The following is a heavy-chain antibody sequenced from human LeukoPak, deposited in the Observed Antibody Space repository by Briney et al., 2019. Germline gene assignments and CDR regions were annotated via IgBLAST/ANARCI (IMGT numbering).Heavy chain of an antibody. V-gene: IGHV4-59*01. Sequence: SETLSLTCTVSGGSISSYYWSWIRQPPGKGLEWIGYIYDSGSTNYNPSLKSRVTISVDTSKNQFSLKLTSVTAADTAVYYCARMGAGYYNPFDYWGQGTLVTVSS. D-gene: IGHD3-9*01. J-gene: IGHJ4*02. CDR1: GGSISSYY. CDR2: IYDSGST. CDR3: ARMGAGYYNPFDY.